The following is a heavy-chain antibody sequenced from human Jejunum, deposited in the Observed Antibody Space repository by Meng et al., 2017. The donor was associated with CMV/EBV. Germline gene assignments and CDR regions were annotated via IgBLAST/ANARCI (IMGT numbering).Heavy chain of an antibody. Sequence: VLLQESGQRLVKPSHALSFTCPVSGGSIGSGDYYWSWIRQPPGKGLEWIGYIHDTGSTSHNPSLKSRVDISLGTSKNQFSLTLNSVTAEDTAVYFCARGSIFVSFDSWGQGTLVTVSS. CDR1: GGSIGSGDYY. V-gene: IGHV4-30-4*08. CDR3: ARGSIFVSFDS. J-gene: IGHJ4*02. D-gene: IGHD3-3*01. CDR2: IHDTGST.